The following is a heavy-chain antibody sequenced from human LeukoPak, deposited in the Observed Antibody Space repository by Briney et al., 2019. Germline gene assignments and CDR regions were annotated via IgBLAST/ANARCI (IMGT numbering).Heavy chain of an antibody. V-gene: IGHV4-34*01. Sequence: SETLSLTCAVYGGSFSGYYWSWIRQPPGKGLEWIGEINHSGSTNYNPSLKSRVTISVDTSKNQFSLKLSSVTAADTAVYYCARQGSGSYYRDAFDIWGQGTMVTVSS. CDR1: GGSFSGYY. CDR2: INHSGST. J-gene: IGHJ3*02. CDR3: ARQGSGSYYRDAFDI. D-gene: IGHD3-10*01.